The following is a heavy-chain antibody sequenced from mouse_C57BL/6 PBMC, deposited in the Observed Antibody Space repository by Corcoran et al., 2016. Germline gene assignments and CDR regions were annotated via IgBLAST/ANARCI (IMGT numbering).Heavy chain of an antibody. D-gene: IGHD1-1*01. Sequence: EVQLQQSGPELVKPGASVKISCKASGYTFTDYYMNWVKQSHGKSLEWIGDINPNNGGTSYNQKFKGKATLTVDKSSSTAYMELRSLTSEDSAVYYCARWPPITTVVADAMYYWGQGTSVTVSS. CDR3: ARWPPITTVVADAMYY. CDR2: INPNNGGT. V-gene: IGHV1-26*01. CDR1: GYTFTDYY. J-gene: IGHJ4*01.